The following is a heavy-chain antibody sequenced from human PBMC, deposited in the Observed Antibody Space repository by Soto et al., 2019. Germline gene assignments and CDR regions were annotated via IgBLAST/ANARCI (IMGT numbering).Heavy chain of an antibody. V-gene: IGHV4-59*01. CDR3: ARRSGSYHYYMDV. D-gene: IGHD2-15*01. CDR1: GGSISSYY. CDR2: IYYSGST. Sequence: SETLSLTCTVSGGSISSYYWSWIRQPPGKGLEWIGYIYYSGSTNYNPSLKSRVTISVDTSKNQFSLKLSPVTAADTAVYYCARRSGSYHYYMDVWGKGTTVTVSS. J-gene: IGHJ6*03.